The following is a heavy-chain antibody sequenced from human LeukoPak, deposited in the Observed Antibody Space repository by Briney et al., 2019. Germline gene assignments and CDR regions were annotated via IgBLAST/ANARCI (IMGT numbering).Heavy chain of an antibody. V-gene: IGHV3-23*01. CDR2: IGGSGGST. J-gene: IGHJ4*02. CDR1: GFTFSSYA. Sequence: GGSLRLSCAASGFTFSSYAMSWVRQAPGKGLEWVSAIGGSGGSTYYADSVKGRFTISRDNSKNTLYLQMNSLRAEDTAVYYCVGYSYGYGYWGQGTLVTVSS. CDR3: VGYSYGYGY. D-gene: IGHD5-18*01.